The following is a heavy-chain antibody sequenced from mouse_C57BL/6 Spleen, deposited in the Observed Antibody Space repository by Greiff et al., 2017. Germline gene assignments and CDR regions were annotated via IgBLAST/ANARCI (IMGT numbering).Heavy chain of an antibody. CDR1: GYTFTDYE. CDR2: IDPETGGT. Sequence: QVQLQQSGAELVRPGASVTLSCKASGYTFTDYEMHWVKQTPVHGLEWIGAIDPETGGTAYNQKFKGKAILTADKSSSTAYMELRSLTSEDSAVYYCTRRSPYYGSSYRYFDVWGTGTTVTVSS. V-gene: IGHV1-15*01. J-gene: IGHJ1*03. D-gene: IGHD1-1*01. CDR3: TRRSPYYGSSYRYFDV.